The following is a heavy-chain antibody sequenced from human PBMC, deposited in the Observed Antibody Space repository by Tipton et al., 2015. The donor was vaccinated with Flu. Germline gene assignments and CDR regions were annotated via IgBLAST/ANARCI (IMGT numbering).Heavy chain of an antibody. CDR3: ARAWAAAGSA. D-gene: IGHD6-13*01. Sequence: SGFSLSSYWMSWVRQAPGKGLEWVANINQDGSKTYFVDSVKGRFTISRDNDRNSVSLQMNSLRVEDTAMYYCARAWAAAGSAWGQGTLVTVSS. CDR2: INQDGSKT. J-gene: IGHJ5*02. CDR1: GFSLSSYW. V-gene: IGHV3-7*01.